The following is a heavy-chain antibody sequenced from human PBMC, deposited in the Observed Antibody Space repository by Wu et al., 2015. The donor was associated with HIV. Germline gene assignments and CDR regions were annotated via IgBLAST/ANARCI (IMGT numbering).Heavy chain of an antibody. CDR2: IKPSGGST. CDR3: ARAHLDTVVVRVAPEETGYLDL. J-gene: IGHJ4*02. D-gene: IGHD2-2*03. CDR1: GTPSPGI. Sequence: VQRGASRGAGGERSPWGPSVKSFPARHLGTPSPGIIYIGVRQAPGQGLEWMGIIKPSGGSTGYAQKFQGRVTMTRDTSTNIVFMELSNLRSDDTAVYYCARAHLDTVVVRVAPEETGYLDLWGQGTLVSVSS. V-gene: IGHV1-46*01.